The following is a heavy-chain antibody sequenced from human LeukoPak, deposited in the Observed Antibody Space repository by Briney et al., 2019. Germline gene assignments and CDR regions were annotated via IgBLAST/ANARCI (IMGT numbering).Heavy chain of an antibody. CDR3: ARSSWIQQSSDF. J-gene: IGHJ4*02. V-gene: IGHV7-4-1*01. CDR2: INTNTGNP. CDR1: GYSFTTFA. D-gene: IGHD5-18*01. Sequence: GASVKVSCKASGYSFTTFAMNWVRQAPGQGLEWMGWINTNTGNPTYAQDFTGRFVFSLDTSVTTTFLEISLKAEETAIYYCARSSWIQQSSDFWGQGTLVTVSS.